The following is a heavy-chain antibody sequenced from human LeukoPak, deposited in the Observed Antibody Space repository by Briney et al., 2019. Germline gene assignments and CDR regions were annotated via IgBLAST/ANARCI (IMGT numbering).Heavy chain of an antibody. J-gene: IGHJ4*02. CDR2: IIPIFGTA. D-gene: IGHD3-10*01. Sequence: ASVKVSCKASGGTFSSYAISWVRQAPGQGLEWMGGIIPIFGTANYAQKFQGRVTITTDESTSTAYMELSSLRSEDTAVYYCARTSQYGSGQSLFDYWGQGTLVTVSS. V-gene: IGHV1-69*05. CDR3: ARTSQYGSGQSLFDY. CDR1: GGTFSSYA.